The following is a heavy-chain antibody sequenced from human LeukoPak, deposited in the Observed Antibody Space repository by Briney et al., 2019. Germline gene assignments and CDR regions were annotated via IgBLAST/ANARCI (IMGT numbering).Heavy chain of an antibody. V-gene: IGHV3-23*01. D-gene: IGHD6-19*01. CDR1: GFTFSSYA. J-gene: IGHJ4*02. CDR3: AKGRAAVGAVARYFDY. Sequence: GGSLRLSCAASGFTFSSYAMSWVRQAPGKGLEWVSAISGSGGSTYYADSVKGRFTISRDNSKNTLYLQMNSLRAEDTAVYYCAKGRAAVGAVARYFDYWGQGTLVTVSS. CDR2: ISGSGGST.